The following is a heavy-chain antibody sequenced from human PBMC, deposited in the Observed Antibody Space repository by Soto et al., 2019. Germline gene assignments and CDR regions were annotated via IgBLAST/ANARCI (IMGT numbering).Heavy chain of an antibody. J-gene: IGHJ6*02. Sequence: GASVKVSCKASGYTFTSYGISWVRQAPGQGLEWMGWISAYNGNTNYAQKLQGRVTMTTDTSTSTAYMELRSLRSDDTAVYYCARKDSPMVHARSPGDTGYYYYGMDVWGQGTTVTVSS. V-gene: IGHV1-18*04. CDR3: ARKDSPMVHARSPGDTGYYYYGMDV. D-gene: IGHD2-8*01. CDR1: GYTFTSYG. CDR2: ISAYNGNT.